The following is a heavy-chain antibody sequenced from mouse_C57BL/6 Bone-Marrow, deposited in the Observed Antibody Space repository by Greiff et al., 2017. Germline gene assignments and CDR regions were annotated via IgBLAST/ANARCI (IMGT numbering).Heavy chain of an antibody. CDR2: IYPRDGST. CDR3: AREGDGYYVYFDY. Sequence: QVQLKESGPELVKPGASVKLSCKASGYTFTSYDINWVKQRPGQGLEWIGWIYPRDGSTKYNEKFKGKATLTVDTSSSTAYMELHSLTSEDSAVYFCAREGDGYYVYFDYWGQGTTLTVSS. V-gene: IGHV1-85*01. J-gene: IGHJ2*01. D-gene: IGHD2-3*01. CDR1: GYTFTSYD.